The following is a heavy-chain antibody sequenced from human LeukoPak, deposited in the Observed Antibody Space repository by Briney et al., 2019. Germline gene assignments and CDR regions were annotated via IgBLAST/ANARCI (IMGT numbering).Heavy chain of an antibody. V-gene: IGHV1-2*02. CDR2: INPNSGGT. CDR3: ARDRGIAVYYFDY. D-gene: IGHD6-19*01. J-gene: IGHJ4*02. Sequence: ASVKVSCKASGYTFTGYYMHWVRQAPGQGLEWMGWINPNSGGTNYAQKFQGRVTMTRDTSISTAYMELSRLRSDDTAVYYCARDRGIAVYYFDYWGQGTLVTVSS. CDR1: GYTFTGYY.